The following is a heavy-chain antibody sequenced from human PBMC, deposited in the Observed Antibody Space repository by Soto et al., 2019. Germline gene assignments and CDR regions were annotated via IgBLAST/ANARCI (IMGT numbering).Heavy chain of an antibody. CDR1: GYTFTSYG. CDR3: AETTISYHDFLTGYYDRDGYSYGMAV. Sequence: ASVKVSCKASGYTFTSYGIHWVRQAPGQRLEWMGWINAANGDTKYSPKFQGRVTITRDTSASTAYMELSSLRSEDTAVYYCAETTISYHDFLTGYYDRDGYSYGMAVWGPGTTVTVSS. J-gene: IGHJ6*02. V-gene: IGHV1-3*01. CDR2: INAANGDT. D-gene: IGHD3-9*01.